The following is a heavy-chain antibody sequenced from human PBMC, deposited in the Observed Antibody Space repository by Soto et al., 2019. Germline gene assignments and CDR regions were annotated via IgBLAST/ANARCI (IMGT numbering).Heavy chain of an antibody. Sequence: GGSQRLSCTASGFNFSSYGRHWVRQAPGKGLEWVAVISYGGSNKYYADSVKGRFTISRDNSKNTLYLQMNSLRDEDTAVYYCARDGGGWNYFDYWGQGTLVTVSS. CDR3: ARDGGGWNYFDY. CDR1: GFNFSSYG. V-gene: IGHV3-30*03. J-gene: IGHJ4*02. D-gene: IGHD6-19*01. CDR2: ISYGGSNK.